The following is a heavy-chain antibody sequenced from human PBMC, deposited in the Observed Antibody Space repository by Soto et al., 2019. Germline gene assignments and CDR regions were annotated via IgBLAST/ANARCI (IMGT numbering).Heavy chain of an antibody. CDR2: INPNSGGT. CDR1: GYTFTGYY. CDR3: ARDPEEGYSSSGYYFDY. V-gene: IGHV1-2*04. J-gene: IGHJ4*02. D-gene: IGHD6-13*01. Sequence: ASVKVSCKASGYTFTGYYMHWVRQAPGQGLEWMGWINPNSGGTNYAQKFQGWVTMTMDTSISTAYMELSRLRSDDTAVYYGARDPEEGYSSSGYYFDYWGQGTRVTVSS.